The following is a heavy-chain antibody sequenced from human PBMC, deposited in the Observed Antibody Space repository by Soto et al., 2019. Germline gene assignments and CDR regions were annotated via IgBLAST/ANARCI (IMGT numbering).Heavy chain of an antibody. Sequence: PGGSLRLSCAASGFPFSSYSMNWVRQAPGKGLEWVSSISSSSSYIYYADSVKGRFTLSRDNAKNSLYLQMNSLRAEDTAVHYCAKGGAVPRVSYYYYGMEVWGQGTTVTVSS. V-gene: IGHV3-21*01. J-gene: IGHJ6*02. CDR1: GFPFSSYS. CDR2: ISSSSSYI. CDR3: AKGGAVPRVSYYYYGMEV. D-gene: IGHD3-16*01.